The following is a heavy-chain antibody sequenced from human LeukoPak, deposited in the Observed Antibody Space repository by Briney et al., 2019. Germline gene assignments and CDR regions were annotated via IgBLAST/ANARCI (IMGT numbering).Heavy chain of an antibody. J-gene: IGHJ4*02. D-gene: IGHD2-15*01. V-gene: IGHV4-39*01. CDR1: GGSISSYY. Sequence: SETLSLTCTVSGGSISSYYWSWFRQPPGKGLEWIGSIYSSGSTYYNPSLRSRVTISVDTSKNQFPVKMNSLTAADTAVYYCARNTGFCSGGSCYLPNFDNWGQGTLVTVSS. CDR2: IYSSGST. CDR3: ARNTGFCSGGSCYLPNFDN.